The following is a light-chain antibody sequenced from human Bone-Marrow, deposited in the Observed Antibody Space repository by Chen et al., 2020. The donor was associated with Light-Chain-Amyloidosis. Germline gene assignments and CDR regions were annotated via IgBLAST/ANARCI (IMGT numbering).Light chain of an antibody. CDR3: QSADSSGTYEVI. CDR1: DLPTKY. Sequence: SYELTQPPSVSVSPGQTARITCSGDDLPTKYAYWYQQKPGQAPVLVIHRDTERPSGISERVSGSRSGTTATLTISGGQAEDEADYHCQSADSSGTYEVIFGGGTKLTGL. V-gene: IGLV3-25*03. CDR2: RDT. J-gene: IGLJ2*01.